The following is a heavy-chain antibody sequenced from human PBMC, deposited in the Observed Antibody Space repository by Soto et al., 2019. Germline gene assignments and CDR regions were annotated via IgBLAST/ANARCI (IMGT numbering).Heavy chain of an antibody. CDR2: ISYDGRNK. CDR1: GFTFSSHA. J-gene: IGHJ6*02. V-gene: IGHV3-30*04. Sequence: QVQLVESGGGVVQPGRSLSLSCVLSGFTFSSHALHWVRQAPGKGLEWVAVISYDGRNKYYADSVKGRVTISRHKSKYTLYLQMNSLRAENTAGYYCAGVLTPSIQYYYYGMDVWGQGTTVTVSS. CDR3: AGVLTPSIQYYYYGMDV.